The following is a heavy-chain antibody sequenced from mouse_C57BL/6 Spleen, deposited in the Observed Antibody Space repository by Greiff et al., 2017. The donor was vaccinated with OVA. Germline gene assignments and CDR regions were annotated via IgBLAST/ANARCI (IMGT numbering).Heavy chain of an antibody. Sequence: QVQLQQSGPELVKPGASVKISCKASGYAFSSSWMNWVKQRPGKGLEWIGRIYPGDGDTNYNGKFKGQATLTAAKSSSTAFMQLSRRTSEESAVYCGAREDDEEDFDVWGTGTTLTVSS. CDR3: AREDDEEDFDV. CDR1: GYAFSSSW. CDR2: IYPGDGDT. V-gene: IGHV1-82*01. J-gene: IGHJ2*01. D-gene: IGHD2-12*01.